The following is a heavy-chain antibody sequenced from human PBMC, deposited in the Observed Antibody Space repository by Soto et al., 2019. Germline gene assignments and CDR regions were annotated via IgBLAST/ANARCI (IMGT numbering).Heavy chain of an antibody. J-gene: IGHJ6*02. CDR1: GGSIDGRN. CDR3: VRQGLGNLHGLVDV. D-gene: IGHD4-4*01. V-gene: IGHV4-59*08. CDR2: VYYDGGS. Sequence: QVQLQESGPGLVKPSETLSLTCTVSGGSIDGRNCAWIRQPPGKGLEWLGYVYYDGGSSYNPSVKSRLTLAMDTSKSQFSLPLRSVTAADTAVYYCVRQGLGNLHGLVDVWGRGTTVTVSS.